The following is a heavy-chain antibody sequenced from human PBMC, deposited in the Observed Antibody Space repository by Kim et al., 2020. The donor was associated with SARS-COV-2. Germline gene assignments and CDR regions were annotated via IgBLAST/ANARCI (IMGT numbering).Heavy chain of an antibody. CDR2: ISAYNGNT. J-gene: IGHJ6*03. Sequence: ASVKVSCKASGYTFTSYGISWVRQAPGQGLEWMGWISAYNGNTNYAQKLQGRVTMTTDTSTSTAYMELRSLRSDDTAVYYCARAVGSWGSSSRNYYYYMDVWGKGTTVTVSS. V-gene: IGHV1-18*01. D-gene: IGHD6-13*01. CDR1: GYTFTSYG. CDR3: ARAVGSWGSSSRNYYYYMDV.